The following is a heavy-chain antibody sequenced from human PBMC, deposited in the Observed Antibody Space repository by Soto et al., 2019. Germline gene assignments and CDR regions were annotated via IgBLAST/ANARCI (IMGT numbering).Heavy chain of an antibody. Sequence: QVQLQESGPGLVKPSGTLSLTCAVSGGSVSRSNWWSWVRQPPGKGLEWIGEIHHRVGTNYNPSLKSRVILSLDKSQSQFSLKVTSVTAADTAVYYCASGVGSTAVAGQFDSWGQGILVTVSS. J-gene: IGHJ4*02. D-gene: IGHD6-19*01. CDR1: GGSVSRSNW. CDR2: IHHRVGT. V-gene: IGHV4-4*02. CDR3: ASGVGSTAVAGQFDS.